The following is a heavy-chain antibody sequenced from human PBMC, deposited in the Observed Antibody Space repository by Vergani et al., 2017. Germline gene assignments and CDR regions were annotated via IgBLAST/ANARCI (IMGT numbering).Heavy chain of an antibody. J-gene: IGHJ4*02. V-gene: IGHV3-21*01. CDR2: ISSSSSYI. CDR1: GFNFSSYS. D-gene: IGHD3-16*02. Sequence: VQLVESGGGVVQPGRSLRLSCAASGFNFSSYSMNWVRQAPGKGLEWVSSISSSSSYIYYADSVKGRFTISRDNAKNSLYLQMNSLRAEDTAVYYCAREGADYVWGSYREDFDYWGQGTLVTVSS. CDR3: AREGADYVWGSYREDFDY.